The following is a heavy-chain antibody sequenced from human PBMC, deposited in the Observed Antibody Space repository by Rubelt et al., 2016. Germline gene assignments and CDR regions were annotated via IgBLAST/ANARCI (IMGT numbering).Heavy chain of an antibody. D-gene: IGHD2-2*01. CDR2: ISGYNGHT. CDR1: GGTFSSYA. J-gene: IGHJ5*02. CDR3: ARRNLVVVSVAEYNWFDP. V-gene: IGHV1-18*01. Sequence: QVQLVQSGAEVKKPGSSVKVSCKASGGTFSSYAISWVRQAPGQGLEWMGWISGYNGHTNYAQKLQGRVTMTTDTSTNTAYMELRSLRSDDTAVYYCARRNLVVVSVAEYNWFDPWGQGTLVTVSS.